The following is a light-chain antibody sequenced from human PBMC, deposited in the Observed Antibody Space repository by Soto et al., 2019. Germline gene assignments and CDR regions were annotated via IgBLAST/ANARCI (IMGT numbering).Light chain of an antibody. V-gene: IGKV3-20*01. CDR1: QSVSSY. CDR3: QQYGSSPPA. J-gene: IGKJ5*01. CDR2: GAS. Sequence: EIVLTQSPAHLSLYPWKRPTLSGRASQSVSSYLAWYQQKPGQAPRLLIYGASSRATGIPDRFSGSGSGTDFTLTISRLEPEDFAVYYCQQYGSSPPAFGQGTQLEIK.